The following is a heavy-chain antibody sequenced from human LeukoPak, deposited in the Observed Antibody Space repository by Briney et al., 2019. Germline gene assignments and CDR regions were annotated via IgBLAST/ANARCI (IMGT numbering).Heavy chain of an antibody. CDR3: ERLHRVVADYYGSGSYYTHGPFDY. CDR1: GYSFTSYW. V-gene: IGHV5-51*01. J-gene: IGHJ4*02. D-gene: IGHD3-10*01. Sequence: GESLKISCKGSGYSFTSYWIGWVRQMPGKGLEWMGIIYPGDSDTRYSPSFQGQVTISADKSISTAYLQWSSLKASDTAMYYCERLHRVVADYYGSGSYYTHGPFDYWGQGTLVTVSS. CDR2: IYPGDSDT.